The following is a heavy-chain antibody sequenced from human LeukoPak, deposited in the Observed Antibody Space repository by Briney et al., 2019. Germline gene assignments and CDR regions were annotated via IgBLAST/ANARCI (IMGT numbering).Heavy chain of an antibody. Sequence: SQTLSLTCTVSGGSISSGNYYWSWIRPPAGEGLEWIGRMYTSGSTNYNPSLKSRVTISIDTSKNQFSLNLSSVTAADTAVYYCARGGVVAAANNWFDPWGQGTLVTVSS. CDR2: MYTSGST. CDR3: ARGGVVAAANNWFDP. J-gene: IGHJ5*02. V-gene: IGHV4-61*02. CDR1: GGSISSGNYY. D-gene: IGHD2-2*01.